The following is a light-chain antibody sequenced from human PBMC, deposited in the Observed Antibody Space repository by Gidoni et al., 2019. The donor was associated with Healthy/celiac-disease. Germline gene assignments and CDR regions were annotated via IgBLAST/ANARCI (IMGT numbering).Light chain of an antibody. V-gene: IGLV2-23*01. Sequence: QSALTQPAYVSGSPGQSITISCTGTSRDVGSYNLVSWYQQHPGKAPKLMIYEGSKRPSGVSNRFSGSKSVNTASLTISGLQAEDEADYYCCSYAGSSTWVFGGGTKLTVL. CDR3: CSYAGSSTWV. CDR2: EGS. CDR1: SRDVGSYNL. J-gene: IGLJ3*02.